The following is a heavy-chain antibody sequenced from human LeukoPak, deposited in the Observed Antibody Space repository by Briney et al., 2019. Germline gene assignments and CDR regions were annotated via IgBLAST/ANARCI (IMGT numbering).Heavy chain of an antibody. D-gene: IGHD3-16*01. V-gene: IGHV3-21*01. CDR1: GFTFSSYS. Sequence: PGGSLRLSCAASGFTFSSYSMNWVRQAPGKGLEWVSSISSSSSYIYYADSVKGRFTISRDNAKNSLYLQMNSLRAEDTAVYYCARGVWLRLGEDSAFDIWGQGTMVTVSS. CDR3: ARGVWLRLGEDSAFDI. CDR2: ISSSSSYI. J-gene: IGHJ3*02.